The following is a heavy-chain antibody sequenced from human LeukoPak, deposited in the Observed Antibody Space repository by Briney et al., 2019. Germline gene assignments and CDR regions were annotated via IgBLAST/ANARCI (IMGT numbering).Heavy chain of an antibody. CDR1: GFTFSNAW. V-gene: IGHV3-15*01. D-gene: IGHD2-15*01. CDR3: TTLFEYCSGGSCWQEEFDY. Sequence: GGSLRLSCAASGFTFSNAWMSWVRQAPGKGLEWVGRIKSKTDGGTTDYAAPVKGRFTISRDDSKNTLYLQMNSLKTEDTAVYYCTTLFEYCSGGSCWQEEFDYWGQGTLVTVSS. CDR2: IKSKTDGGTT. J-gene: IGHJ4*02.